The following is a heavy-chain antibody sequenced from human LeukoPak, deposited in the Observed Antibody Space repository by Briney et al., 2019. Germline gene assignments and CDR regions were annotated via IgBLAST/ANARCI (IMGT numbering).Heavy chain of an antibody. CDR2: INHSGST. Sequence: PSETLSLTCAVYGGSFSGYYWSWIRQPPGKGLEWIGEINHSGSTNYNPSLKSRVTISVDTSKNQFSLKLSSVTAADTAVYYCARHSFEDYGSLDYWGQGTLVTVSS. CDR1: GGSFSGYY. D-gene: IGHD3-10*01. V-gene: IGHV4-34*01. CDR3: ARHSFEDYGSLDY. J-gene: IGHJ4*02.